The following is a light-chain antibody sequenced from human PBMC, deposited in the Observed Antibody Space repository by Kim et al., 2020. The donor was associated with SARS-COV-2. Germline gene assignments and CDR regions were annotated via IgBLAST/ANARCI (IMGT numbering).Light chain of an antibody. CDR3: AAWDDSLKGSV. Sequence: GQRVTICCSGSTSNIGSNVVNWYQQLPGTAPKLLMYSNDYRPSGVPDRFSGSKSGTSASLAISGLQSEDEADYYCAAWDDSLKGSVFGGGTQLTVL. CDR1: TSNIGSNV. J-gene: IGLJ3*02. V-gene: IGLV1-44*01. CDR2: SND.